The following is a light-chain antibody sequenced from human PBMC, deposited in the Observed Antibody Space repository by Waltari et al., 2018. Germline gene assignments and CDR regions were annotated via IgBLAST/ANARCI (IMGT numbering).Light chain of an antibody. CDR2: GAS. J-gene: IGKJ1*01. Sequence: EVVLTQSPGTLSLSPGERATLFCRASQSISWYLVWYQQRPGQAPRPLLYGASIRAAGIPDRFSGSGSGTDFTLSISRLEPEDFAVYYCQNHERLPATFGQGTRVEIK. V-gene: IGKV3-20*01. CDR3: QNHERLPAT. CDR1: QSISWY.